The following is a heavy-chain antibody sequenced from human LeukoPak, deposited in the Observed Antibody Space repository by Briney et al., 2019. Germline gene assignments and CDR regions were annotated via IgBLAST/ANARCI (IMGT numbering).Heavy chain of an antibody. D-gene: IGHD3-22*01. CDR2: IYYSGST. CDR1: GGSISNYY. J-gene: IGHJ4*02. Sequence: SETLSLTCTVSGGSISNYYWSWIRQPPGKGLEWIGYIYYSGSTNYNPSLKSRVTISVDTSKNQFSLKLGSVTAADTAVYYCARYCYDTSGMYYFDYWGQGTLVTVSS. CDR3: ARYCYDTSGMYYFDY. V-gene: IGHV4-59*01.